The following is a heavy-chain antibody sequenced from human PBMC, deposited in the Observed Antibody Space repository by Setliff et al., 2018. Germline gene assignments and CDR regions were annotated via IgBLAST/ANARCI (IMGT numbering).Heavy chain of an antibody. CDR2: IYYSGST. CDR3: ARSLGSGSYYNSRPFYSDY. D-gene: IGHD3-10*01. Sequence: PSETLSLTCTVSGGSISSSSYYWGWIRQPPGKGLEWIGSIYYSGSTYYNPSLKSRVTISVDTSKNQFPLKLSSVTAADTAVYFCARSLGSGSYYNSRPFYSDYWGQGTLVTVSS. V-gene: IGHV4-39*01. CDR1: GGSISSSSYY. J-gene: IGHJ4*02.